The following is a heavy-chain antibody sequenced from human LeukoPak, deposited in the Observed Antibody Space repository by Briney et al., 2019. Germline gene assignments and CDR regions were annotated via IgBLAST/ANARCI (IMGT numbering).Heavy chain of an antibody. J-gene: IGHJ4*02. CDR2: IQYDGNSK. D-gene: IGHD6-13*01. V-gene: IGHV3-30*02. Sequence: QPGGTLRLSCAAFGFTFSTYGMHWVRQAPGKGLEWVAFIQYDGNSKYYADSMKGRFTISRDNSKNTLYLQLNSLRAEDTAVYYCARGGINSWFLDYWGQGTLVAVSS. CDR1: GFTFSTYG. CDR3: ARGGINSWFLDY.